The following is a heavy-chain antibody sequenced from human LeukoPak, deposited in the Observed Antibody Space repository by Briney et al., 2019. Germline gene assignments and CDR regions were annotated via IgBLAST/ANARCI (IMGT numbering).Heavy chain of an antibody. CDR1: GGFINSYY. D-gene: IGHD3-3*01. J-gene: IGHJ4*02. CDR2: MFYSGGT. CDR3: ARAFGVVTSFDY. Sequence: SETLSLTCTVSGGFINSYYWSWIRQPPGRELEWIGCMFYSGGTNYNPSLRSRVTISVNTSKNQFSLKLRSVTAADTAVYYCARAFGVVTSFDYWGQGTLVTVSS. V-gene: IGHV4-59*01.